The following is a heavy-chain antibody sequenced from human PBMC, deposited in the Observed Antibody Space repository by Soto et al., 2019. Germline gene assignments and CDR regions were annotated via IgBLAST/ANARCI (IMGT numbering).Heavy chain of an antibody. Sequence: GGSLRLSCAASGFTFSIYTISCVRQAPGKGLEWVSVIGSSGSGIYYADSVKGRFTISRDNAKNPLFLQMNSLRAEDTAVYYCARDPSCSGGSCYSREYFQHWGQGTLVTVSS. J-gene: IGHJ1*01. CDR2: IGSSGSGI. V-gene: IGHV3-21*01. CDR1: GFTFSIYT. CDR3: ARDPSCSGGSCYSREYFQH. D-gene: IGHD2-15*01.